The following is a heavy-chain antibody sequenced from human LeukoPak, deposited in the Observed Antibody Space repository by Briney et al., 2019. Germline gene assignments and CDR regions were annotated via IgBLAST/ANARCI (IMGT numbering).Heavy chain of an antibody. CDR2: INPNSGGT. D-gene: IGHD6-13*01. CDR1: GYTFTGYY. J-gene: IGHJ6*03. V-gene: IGHV1-2*02. CDR3: ARDKYSSSWYGSYYYYYMDV. Sequence: ASVKVSCKASGYTFTGYYIHWVRQAPGQGLEWMGWINPNSGGTNYAQKFQGRVTMTTDTSTSTAYMELRSLRSDDTAVYYCARDKYSSSWYGSYYYYYMDVWGKGITVTISS.